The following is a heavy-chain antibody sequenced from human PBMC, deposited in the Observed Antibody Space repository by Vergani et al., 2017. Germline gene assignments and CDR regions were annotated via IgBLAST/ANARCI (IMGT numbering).Heavy chain of an antibody. CDR1: GGSFNSGSYY. V-gene: IGHV4-61*02. Sequence: QVQLQESGPGLVKPSQTLSLTCTVSGGSFNSGSYYWSWLRQPAGKRLEWIGRFHTNGVIHYNPSLNSRATISVDTSRNQISLKLTSVTATDTAIYYCVRDSWRSDLRGVYWFDTWGQGTLVSVSS. CDR3: VRDSWRSDLRGVYWFDT. J-gene: IGHJ5*02. D-gene: IGHD3-10*01. CDR2: FHTNGVI.